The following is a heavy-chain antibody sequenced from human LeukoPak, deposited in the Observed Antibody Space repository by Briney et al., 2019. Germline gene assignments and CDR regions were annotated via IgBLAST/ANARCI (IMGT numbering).Heavy chain of an antibody. CDR2: ISYDGSNK. CDR3: AKDHSSSWYDY. Sequence: GGSLRLSCGASGFTFSSYGMHWVRQAPGKGLEWVAVISYDGSNKYYADSVKGRFTISRGNSKNTLYLQMNSLRAEDTAVYYCAKDHSSSWYDYWGQGTLVTVSS. J-gene: IGHJ4*02. D-gene: IGHD6-13*01. CDR1: GFTFSSYG. V-gene: IGHV3-30*18.